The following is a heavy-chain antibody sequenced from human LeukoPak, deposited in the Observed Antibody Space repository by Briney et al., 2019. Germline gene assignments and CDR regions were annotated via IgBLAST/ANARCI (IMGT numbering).Heavy chain of an antibody. CDR1: GFTFSTCA. CDR3: ARDRLHYDSPNWLGP. CDR2: ISSSSDTI. V-gene: IGHV3-48*01. Sequence: GGSLRLSCAASGFTFSTCAMNWVRQAPGKGLEWVSYISSSSDTIYYADSVKGRFTISRDNARNSLYLQMNSLRAEDTAVYYCARDRLHYDSPNWLGPWGQGTLVTVSS. J-gene: IGHJ5*02. D-gene: IGHD3-3*01.